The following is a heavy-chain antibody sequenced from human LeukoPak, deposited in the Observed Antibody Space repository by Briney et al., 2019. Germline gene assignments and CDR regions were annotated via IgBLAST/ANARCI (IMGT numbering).Heavy chain of an antibody. J-gene: IGHJ4*02. CDR3: ARGPLTVIAAADY. D-gene: IGHD6-13*01. V-gene: IGHV3-11*04. CDR1: GFTLRDYY. CDR2: ISGSGSTI. Sequence: PGGSLRLSCAVSGFTLRDYYMTWIRQAPGKGLQWISYISGSGSTIYYADSVKGRFTISGDNAKNSLYLQMNSLRAEDTAVYYCARGPLTVIAAADYWGQGTLVTVSS.